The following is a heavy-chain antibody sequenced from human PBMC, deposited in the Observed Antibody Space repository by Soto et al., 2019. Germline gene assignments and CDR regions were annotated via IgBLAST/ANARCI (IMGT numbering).Heavy chain of an antibody. CDR2: IASTGDSV. D-gene: IGHD3-10*01. CDR3: VKDAPNGSIEY. V-gene: IGHV3-9*01. J-gene: IGHJ4*02. CDR1: GFVFRRYV. Sequence: VQLVESGGGLVQPGGSLRLSCAASGFVFRRYVMHWVRQVPGKGLEFVSTIASTGDSVGYADSVRGRFTTSRDNAKDSMYLQMNSLRPEDSALYFCVKDAPNGSIEYWGRGTLVIVSS.